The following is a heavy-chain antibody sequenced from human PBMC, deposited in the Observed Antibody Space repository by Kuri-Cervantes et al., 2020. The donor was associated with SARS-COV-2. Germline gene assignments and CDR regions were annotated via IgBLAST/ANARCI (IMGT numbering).Heavy chain of an antibody. J-gene: IGHJ4*02. Sequence: GESLKISCAASGFTFSDYYMSWIRQAPGKGLEWVSYISSSSSYTNYADSVKGRFTISRDNAKNTLYLQMNSLRAEDTAVYYCARGIVVVVAAMGYFDYWGQGTLVTVSS. CDR2: ISSSSSYT. CDR3: ARGIVVVVAAMGYFDY. D-gene: IGHD2-15*01. V-gene: IGHV3-11*05. CDR1: GFTFSDYY.